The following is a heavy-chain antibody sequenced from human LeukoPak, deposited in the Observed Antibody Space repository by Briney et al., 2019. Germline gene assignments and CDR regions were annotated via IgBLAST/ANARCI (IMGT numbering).Heavy chain of an antibody. Sequence: GASVKVSCKASGYTFTSYGISWVRQAPGQGLEWMGWISAYNGNTNYAQKLQGRVTMTTDTSASIAYMELRSLRSDDTAVYYCARQHCSGGSCYYMDVWGKGTTVTVSS. CDR1: GYTFTSYG. CDR3: ARQHCSGGSCYYMDV. CDR2: ISAYNGNT. J-gene: IGHJ6*03. V-gene: IGHV1-18*01. D-gene: IGHD2-15*01.